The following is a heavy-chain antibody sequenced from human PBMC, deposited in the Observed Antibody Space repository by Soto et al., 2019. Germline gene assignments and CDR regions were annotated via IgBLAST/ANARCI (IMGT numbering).Heavy chain of an antibody. CDR1: GFTFSSYA. CDR2: ISGSGGST. D-gene: IGHD3-3*01. CDR3: AKLMKLRFLEWLSSGGDY. Sequence: GGSLRLSCAASGFTFSSYAMSWVRQAPGKGLEWVSAISGSGGSTYYADSVKGRFTISRDNSKNTLYLQMNSLRAEDTAVYYCAKLMKLRFLEWLSSGGDYWGQGTLVTVSS. V-gene: IGHV3-23*01. J-gene: IGHJ4*02.